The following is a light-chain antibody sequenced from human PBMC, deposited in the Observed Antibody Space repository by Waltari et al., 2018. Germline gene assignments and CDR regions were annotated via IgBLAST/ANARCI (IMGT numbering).Light chain of an antibody. J-gene: IGKJ5*01. CDR3: QQFNNYPST. CDR1: QGVNTY. CDR2: AAS. V-gene: IGKV1-9*01. Sequence: IQLTQSPSSLSASVGDRVTITCRASQGVNTYLAWYQHKPRTAPKLPIPAASTLQRGVPSKFRASGSGTEFTLAIHRMQPQDFATYYCQQFNNYPSTFGQGTRLEIQ.